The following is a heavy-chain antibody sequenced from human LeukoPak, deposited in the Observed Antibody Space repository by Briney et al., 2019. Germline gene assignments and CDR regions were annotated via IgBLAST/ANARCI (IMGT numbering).Heavy chain of an antibody. J-gene: IGHJ4*02. D-gene: IGHD3-16*01. CDR3: ARASLVSSTDAVR. CDR1: GLSFSTFA. V-gene: IGHV3-23*01. Sequence: PGGSLRLSCAASGLSFSTFAMSWVRQGPARGLEWVSSLRGNGEAFYADSVKGRFTLSSDISRNTVYLQLNNLRVEDTAIYYCARASLVSSTDAVRWGQGTLVTVSS. CDR2: LRGNGEA.